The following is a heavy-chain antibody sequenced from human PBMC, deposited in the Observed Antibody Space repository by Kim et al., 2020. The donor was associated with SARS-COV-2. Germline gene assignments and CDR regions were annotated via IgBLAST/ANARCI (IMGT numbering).Heavy chain of an antibody. CDR2: IYYSGST. CDR3: ARGRYDSSTVWYFDL. D-gene: IGHD3-22*01. V-gene: IGHV4-61*01. CDR1: GGSVSSGSYY. J-gene: IGHJ2*01. Sequence: SETLSLTCTVSGGSVSSGSYYWSWIRQPPGKGLEWIGYIYYSGSTNYNPSLKSRVPISVDTSKNQFSLKLSSVTAADTAVYYCARGRYDSSTVWYFDLWGRGTLVTVSS.